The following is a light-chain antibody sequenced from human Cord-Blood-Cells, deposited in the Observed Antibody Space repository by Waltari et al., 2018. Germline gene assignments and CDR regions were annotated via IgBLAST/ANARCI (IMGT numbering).Light chain of an antibody. Sequence: SYELTQPPSVSVSPGQTARITCSGDALPKQYAYWYQQKPGQAPVLVINKDSGRPSGIPERFSGSNSGTTVTLTISGVQAEDEADYYCQSADSSGTYVVFGGGTKLTVL. J-gene: IGLJ2*01. V-gene: IGLV3-25*03. CDR1: ALPKQY. CDR2: KDS. CDR3: QSADSSGTYVV.